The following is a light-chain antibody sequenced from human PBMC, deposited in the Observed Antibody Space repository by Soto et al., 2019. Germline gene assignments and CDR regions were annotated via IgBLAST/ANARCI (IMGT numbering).Light chain of an antibody. J-gene: IGKJ5*01. CDR2: DAS. Sequence: DIHMTQSPSTLSASVGDRVTITCRASQSISRSLAWYQHQPGKAPKLLIYDASSLESGVPSRFSGIGSGTEFTLSISSLQPEDFGTYYCQQCYMGWTFGQGTRLEIK. CDR1: QSISRS. V-gene: IGKV1-5*01. CDR3: QQCYMGWT.